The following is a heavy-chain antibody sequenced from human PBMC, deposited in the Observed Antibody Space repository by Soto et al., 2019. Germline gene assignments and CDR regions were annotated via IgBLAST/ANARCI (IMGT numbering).Heavy chain of an antibody. CDR3: VVAAQPYYFDY. Sequence: QVQLVQSGAEVKEPGASVKVSCKASRYTFTSYGISWVRQAPGQGLEWMGWISAYNGNTNYAQKLQGRVTMTTDTSTSTAYMELRSLKSDDTAVYYCVVAAQPYYFDYWGQGTLVTVSS. D-gene: IGHD2-15*01. J-gene: IGHJ4*02. V-gene: IGHV1-18*01. CDR2: ISAYNGNT. CDR1: RYTFTSYG.